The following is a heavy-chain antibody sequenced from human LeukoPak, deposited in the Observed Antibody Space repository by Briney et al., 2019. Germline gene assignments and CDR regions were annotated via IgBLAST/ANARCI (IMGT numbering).Heavy chain of an antibody. J-gene: IGHJ4*02. CDR3: VSAYGGLLDY. D-gene: IGHD3-16*01. V-gene: IGHV3-48*03. CDR2: ISGSGDTI. Sequence: GGSLRLSCAASGFTHSAYERNWVRQAPGKGLEWLSYISGSGDTIYYAEAVMGRFTIYRDNAKNSLYLQMSSLRAEDTAVYYCVSAYGGLLDYWGQGTLVTVSS. CDR1: GFTHSAYE.